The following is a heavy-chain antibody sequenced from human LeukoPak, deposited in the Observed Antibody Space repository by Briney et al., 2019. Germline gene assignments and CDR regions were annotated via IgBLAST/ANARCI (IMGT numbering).Heavy chain of an antibody. J-gene: IGHJ4*02. Sequence: SETLSLACTVSGASINSYYWSWIRQPPGKGLEWIGCIYDSGSTDYNPSLKSRVTISVDTSKNQFSLKLTSVTAADTAMYYCARTSSSWLWGQGTLVTVSS. V-gene: IGHV4-59*01. CDR3: ARTSSSWL. CDR2: IYDSGST. D-gene: IGHD6-13*01. CDR1: GASINSYY.